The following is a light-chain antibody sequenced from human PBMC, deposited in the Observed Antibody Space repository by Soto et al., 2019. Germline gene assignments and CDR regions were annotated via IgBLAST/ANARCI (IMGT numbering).Light chain of an antibody. Sequence: QSVLTQAPSASGSPGQSVTISCTGTSSDVGGYNFVSWYQQHPGKAPKLLIYEVSKRPSGVPDRFSGSKSDNTASLTVSGLQAEDEAAYYCSSFAGGNNLLFGGGTKLTVL. J-gene: IGLJ2*01. CDR2: EVS. CDR3: SSFAGGNNLL. CDR1: SSDVGGYNF. V-gene: IGLV2-8*01.